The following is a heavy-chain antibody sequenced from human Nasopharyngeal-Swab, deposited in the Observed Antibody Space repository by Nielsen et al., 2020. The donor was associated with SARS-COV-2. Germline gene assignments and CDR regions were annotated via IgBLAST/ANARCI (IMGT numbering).Heavy chain of an antibody. J-gene: IGHJ4*02. D-gene: IGHD2-8*01. CDR3: TTDPLGYCTNGVCYTTDY. Sequence: GESLKISCAASGFTFSNAWMSWVRQAPGKGLEWVGRIKSKTDGGTTDYAAPVKGRFTISRDDSKNTLYLQMNSLKTEDTAVYYCTTDPLGYCTNGVCYTTDYWGQGTQVTVSS. CDR1: GFTFSNAW. CDR2: IKSKTDGGTT. V-gene: IGHV3-15*01.